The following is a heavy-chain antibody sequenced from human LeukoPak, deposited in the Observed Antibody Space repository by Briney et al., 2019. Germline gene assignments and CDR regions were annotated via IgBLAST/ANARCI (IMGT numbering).Heavy chain of an antibody. CDR1: GFTFSSYW. Sequence: PGGSLRLSCAASGFTFSSYWMSWVRQAPGKGLERVANIKQDGSEKYYVDSVKGRFTISRDNAKNSLYLQMNSLRAEDTAVYYCAKDHPSGSYLDYWGQGTLVTVSS. J-gene: IGHJ4*02. CDR3: AKDHPSGSYLDY. CDR2: IKQDGSEK. V-gene: IGHV3-7*03. D-gene: IGHD3-10*01.